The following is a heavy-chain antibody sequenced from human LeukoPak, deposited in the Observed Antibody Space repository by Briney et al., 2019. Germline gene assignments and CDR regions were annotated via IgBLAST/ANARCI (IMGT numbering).Heavy chain of an antibody. V-gene: IGHV3-30-3*01. CDR2: ISYDGSNK. Sequence: PGRSLRLSCAASGFTFSSYAMHWVRQAPGKGLEWVAVISYDGSNKYYADSVKGRFTISRDNSRNTLYLQMNSLRAEDSAVYYCARGPYCGGGTCYTLGAFDIWGQGTVASVSS. CDR3: ARGPYCGGGTCYTLGAFDI. CDR1: GFTFSSYA. J-gene: IGHJ3*02. D-gene: IGHD2-15*01.